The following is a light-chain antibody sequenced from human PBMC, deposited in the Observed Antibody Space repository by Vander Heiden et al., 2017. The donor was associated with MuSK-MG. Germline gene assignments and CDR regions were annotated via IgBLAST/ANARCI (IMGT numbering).Light chain of an antibody. Sequence: SSELTQDPAVSVALGQTVRITCQGDSLRSYYASWYQQKPGQAPVLVIYGKNNRPSGIPDRFSGSSSGNTASLTITGAQAEDEADYYCNSRDSSGNFVVFGGGTKLTVI. CDR2: GKN. CDR1: SLRSYY. J-gene: IGLJ2*01. CDR3: NSRDSSGNFVV. V-gene: IGLV3-19*01.